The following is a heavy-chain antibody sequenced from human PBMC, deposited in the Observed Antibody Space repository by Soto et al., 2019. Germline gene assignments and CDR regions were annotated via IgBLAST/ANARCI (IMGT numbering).Heavy chain of an antibody. Sequence: PGRSLRLSCVASGFPFTKYALAWVRQAPGKGLEWVSAISGSGASTYDADSVKGRFTISRDNSNNPLYLQRSSLRAEDTAVYYCAKTPGVITLITSFDHWRQGSRDTVSS. CDR3: AKTPGVITLITSFDH. D-gene: IGHD3-16*01. CDR2: ISGSGAST. J-gene: IGHJ4*02. CDR1: GFPFTKYA. V-gene: IGHV3-23*01.